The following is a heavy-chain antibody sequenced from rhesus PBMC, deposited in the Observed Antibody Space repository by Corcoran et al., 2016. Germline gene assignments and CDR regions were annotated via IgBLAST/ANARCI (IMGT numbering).Heavy chain of an antibody. CDR2: IYGSGGSN. V-gene: IGHV4S14*01. J-gene: IGHJ4*01. D-gene: IGHD2-15*01. CDR3: ASILTAPFDY. Sequence: VQLQESGPGLVKPSATLFLTCAVSDSPILSTYCICFLLPPGKGLEWIGSIYGSGGSNYLNPSLKRRVTRSVDTSKNQFSLNLSAVTAADTAVYYCASILTAPFDYWGQGVLVTVSS. CDR1: DSPILSTY.